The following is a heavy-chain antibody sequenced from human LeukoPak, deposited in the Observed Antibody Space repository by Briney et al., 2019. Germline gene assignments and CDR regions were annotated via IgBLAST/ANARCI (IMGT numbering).Heavy chain of an antibody. CDR1: GYIFTSYA. J-gene: IGHJ6*02. D-gene: IGHD6-19*01. V-gene: IGHV1-3*01. CDR2: INAGNGNT. Sequence: ASVKVSCKASGYIFTSYAMHWVRQAPGQRLEWMGWINAGNGNTKYSQKFQGRVTITRDTSASTAYMELSSLRSEDTAVYYCARDRADRIAVAGSEYYYYGMDVWGQGTTVTVSS. CDR3: ARDRADRIAVAGSEYYYYGMDV.